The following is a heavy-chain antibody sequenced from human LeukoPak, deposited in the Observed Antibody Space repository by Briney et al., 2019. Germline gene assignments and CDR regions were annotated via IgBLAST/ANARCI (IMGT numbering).Heavy chain of an antibody. CDR2: ISYDGSNK. Sequence: LSGRSLRLSCAASGFTFSSYAMHWVRQAPGKGLEWVAVISYDGSNKYYADSVKGRFTIPRDNSKNTLYLQMNSLRAEDTAVYYCARDGDVSYWGQGTLVTVSS. J-gene: IGHJ4*02. D-gene: IGHD3-3*01. CDR3: ARDGDVSY. V-gene: IGHV3-30-3*01. CDR1: GFTFSSYA.